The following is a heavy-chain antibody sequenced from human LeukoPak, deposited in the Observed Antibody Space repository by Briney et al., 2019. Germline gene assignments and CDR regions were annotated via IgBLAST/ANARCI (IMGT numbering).Heavy chain of an antibody. Sequence: PGGSLRLSCAASGFTFSSYEMHWVRQAPGKGLEWVSYISGDGSSMDYADSVKGRFIISRDNAKNSLFLYVDSLRPEDTALYYCARQFFSYGPPDPFDIWGQGTMVTV. CDR2: ISGDGSSM. D-gene: IGHD5-18*01. CDR3: ARQFFSYGPPDPFDI. V-gene: IGHV3-48*03. J-gene: IGHJ3*02. CDR1: GFTFSSYE.